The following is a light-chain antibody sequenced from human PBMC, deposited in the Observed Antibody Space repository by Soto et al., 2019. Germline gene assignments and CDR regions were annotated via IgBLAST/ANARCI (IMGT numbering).Light chain of an antibody. CDR3: NSRA. CDR1: QTISRW. J-gene: IGKJ5*01. Sequence: DIQLTQTPSTLSSSVGDEVTITCRASQTISRWLAWYQQKPGRAPKLLIYDASTLESGVPSRFSGSGSETEFTLTISRLQPDDFATYFGNSRAFGQGTRLEI. V-gene: IGKV1-5*01. CDR2: DAS.